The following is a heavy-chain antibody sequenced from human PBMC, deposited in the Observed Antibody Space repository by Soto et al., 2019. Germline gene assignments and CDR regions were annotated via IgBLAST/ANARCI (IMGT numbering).Heavy chain of an antibody. J-gene: IGHJ4*02. Sequence: EVQMVESEGDLVQPGGSLRLSCVVSGFSFRIYSMNWVRQAPGKGLEWISYISSDSGTIYYADSLKGRFTISRDNGKNSLYLQMNSLTDEDTAVYYCARGRLWSFDFWGQGTLVTVSS. CDR3: ARGRLWSFDF. CDR2: ISSDSGTI. V-gene: IGHV3-48*02. D-gene: IGHD3-10*01. CDR1: GFSFRIYS.